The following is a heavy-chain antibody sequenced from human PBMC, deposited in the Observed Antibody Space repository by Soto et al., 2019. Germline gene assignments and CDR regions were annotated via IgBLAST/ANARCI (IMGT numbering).Heavy chain of an antibody. CDR3: ACYTAMAKNPYYYGMDV. V-gene: IGHV4-31*03. D-gene: IGHD5-18*01. CDR1: GGSISSGGYY. Sequence: SETLSLTCTVSGGSISSGGYYWSWIRQHPGKGLEWIGYIYYSGSTYYNPSLKSRVTISVDTSKNQFSLKLSSVTAADTAVYYCACYTAMAKNPYYYGMDVWGQGTTVTVSS. CDR2: IYYSGST. J-gene: IGHJ6*02.